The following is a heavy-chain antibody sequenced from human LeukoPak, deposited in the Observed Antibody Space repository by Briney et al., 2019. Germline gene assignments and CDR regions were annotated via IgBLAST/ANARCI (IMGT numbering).Heavy chain of an antibody. CDR3: ARSNYDFWSGYSRGAFYYYYYMDV. D-gene: IGHD3-3*01. CDR2: IIPIFGTA. Sequence: WASGKVSCKASGATFSSYAISWVRQSPGKGLEWMGGIIPIFGTANYAQKSQGRVTITTDESTSTAYMELSSLRSEDTAVYYCARSNYDFWSGYSRGAFYYYYYMDVWGKGTTVTVSS. J-gene: IGHJ6*03. V-gene: IGHV1-69*05. CDR1: GATFSSYA.